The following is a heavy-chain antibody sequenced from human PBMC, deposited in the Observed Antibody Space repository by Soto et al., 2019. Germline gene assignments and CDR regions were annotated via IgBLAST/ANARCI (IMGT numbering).Heavy chain of an antibody. Sequence: EVQLVESGGGLVKPGGSLRLSCAASGFTFSNSWMSWVRQAPGKGLEWVGRIKSKTGGGKTDYAAPVKGRFTISRDDSKNTLYLKMNSLKTEDTGVYYCTTDDIVGVVAASTVDYGRDVWGQGTTVTVSS. CDR2: IKSKTGGGKT. CDR3: TTDDIVGVVAASTVDYGRDV. D-gene: IGHD2-15*01. CDR1: GFTFSNSW. J-gene: IGHJ6*02. V-gene: IGHV3-15*01.